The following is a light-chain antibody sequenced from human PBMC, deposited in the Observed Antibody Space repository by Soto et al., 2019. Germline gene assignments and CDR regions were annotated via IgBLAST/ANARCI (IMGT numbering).Light chain of an antibody. CDR2: ATS. Sequence: EIVLTQSPATLSVSPGERATLSCRASQSVGNNFAWYQQKPGQAPRLLIFATSARATGVPARFSGSGSGTEFTLTISSLQSEDFAAYYCQQYGDWPLTFGGGAKVEIE. CDR3: QQYGDWPLT. CDR1: QSVGNN. V-gene: IGKV3-15*01. J-gene: IGKJ4*01.